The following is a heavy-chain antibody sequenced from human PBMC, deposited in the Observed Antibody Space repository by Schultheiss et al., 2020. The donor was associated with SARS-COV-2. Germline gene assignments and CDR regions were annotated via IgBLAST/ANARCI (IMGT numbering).Heavy chain of an antibody. Sequence: SETLSLTCTVSGGSISSGGYYWSWIRQHPGKGLEWIGYIYHSGSTYYNPSLKSRVTMSVDTSKNQFSLNLSSVTAADTAVYYCARSNRAAAVNWFDPWGQGTLVTVSS. CDR2: IYHSGST. D-gene: IGHD6-13*01. CDR3: ARSNRAAAVNWFDP. CDR1: GGSISSGGYY. V-gene: IGHV4-61*08. J-gene: IGHJ5*02.